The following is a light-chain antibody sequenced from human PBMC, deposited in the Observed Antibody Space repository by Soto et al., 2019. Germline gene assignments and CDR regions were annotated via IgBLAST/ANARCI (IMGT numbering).Light chain of an antibody. Sequence: DIVMTQSPDSLAVSLGERPTFNCKSSQSVLYSPNNKNYLAWYQQKPGQPPKLLIYWASTRESGVPDRFSGSGSGTDYTLTISSLQAEDVAVYYCQQYYSTPWTFGQGTKVEI. J-gene: IGKJ1*01. CDR3: QQYYSTPWT. CDR1: QSVLYSPNNKNY. CDR2: WAS. V-gene: IGKV4-1*01.